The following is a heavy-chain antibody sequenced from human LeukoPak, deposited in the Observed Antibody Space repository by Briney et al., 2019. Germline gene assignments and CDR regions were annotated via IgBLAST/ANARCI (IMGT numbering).Heavy chain of an antibody. CDR1: GFTFSDYY. CDR2: ISSSSSYT. V-gene: IGHV3-11*06. CDR3: ASLGSGSYYFDY. D-gene: IGHD1-26*01. J-gene: IGHJ4*02. Sequence: PGGSLRLSCAASGFTFSDYYMSSIRQAPGKGLEWVSYISSSSSYTNYADSVTGRFTISRDNAKNSLYLQMNSLRAEDTAVYYCASLGSGSYYFDYWGQGTLVTVSS.